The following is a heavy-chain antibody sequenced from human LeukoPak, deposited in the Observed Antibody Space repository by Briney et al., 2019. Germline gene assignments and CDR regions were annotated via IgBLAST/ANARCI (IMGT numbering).Heavy chain of an antibody. CDR1: GFTVSSNY. D-gene: IGHD2-21*01. CDR3: ATSINLVYAFDI. CDR2: IYSGGST. V-gene: IGHV3-66*01. Sequence: PGGSLRLSCAASGFTVSSNYMSWVRQAPGKGLEWVSVIYSGGSTYYADSVRGRFTISRDNSKNTLYLQMNSLRAEDTAVYYCATSINLVYAFDIWGQGTMVTVSS. J-gene: IGHJ3*02.